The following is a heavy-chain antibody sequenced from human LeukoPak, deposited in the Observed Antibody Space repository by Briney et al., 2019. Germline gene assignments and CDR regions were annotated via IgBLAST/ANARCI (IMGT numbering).Heavy chain of an antibody. J-gene: IGHJ6*02. CDR1: EFTFSSYS. D-gene: IGHD3-3*01. Sequence: GGSLRLSCAASEFTFSSYSMNWVRQAPGKGLEWVAVKWYDGSNKYYADSVKGRFTISRDNSKNTLYLQMNSLRAEDTAVHYCARDISTYYDFWSGYYTVYYYGMDVWGQGTTVTVSS. CDR2: KWYDGSNK. CDR3: ARDISTYYDFWSGYYTVYYYGMDV. V-gene: IGHV3-33*08.